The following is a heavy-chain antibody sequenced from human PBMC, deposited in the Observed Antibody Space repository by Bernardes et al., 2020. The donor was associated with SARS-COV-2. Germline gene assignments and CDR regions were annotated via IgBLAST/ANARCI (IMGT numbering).Heavy chain of an antibody. V-gene: IGHV3-30*18. Sequence: GGSLRLSCAASGFTFNNFGMHWVRQTPGKGLEWVAVISYEGSKKYYRDSVEGRFIISKDSSTNTVYLQMNSLRVEDTGVYYCAKVQAILWIRRNYSGMDVWGQGTTVTVS. J-gene: IGHJ6*02. CDR3: AKVQAILWIRRNYSGMDV. CDR1: GFTFNNFG. CDR2: ISYEGSKK. D-gene: IGHD5-18*01.